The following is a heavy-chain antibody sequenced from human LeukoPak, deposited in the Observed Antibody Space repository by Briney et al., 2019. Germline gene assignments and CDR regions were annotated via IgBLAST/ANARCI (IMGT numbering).Heavy chain of an antibody. V-gene: IGHV3-30-3*01. CDR1: GFTFSSYA. Sequence: GGSLRLSCAASGFTFSSYAMHWVRQAPGKGLEWVAVISYDGSNKYYADSVKGRFTISRDNSKNTLYLQMNSLRAEDTAVYYCAKGVVGRSSSYDAFDIWGQGTMVTVSS. CDR3: AKGVVGRSSSYDAFDI. D-gene: IGHD6-13*01. CDR2: ISYDGSNK. J-gene: IGHJ3*02.